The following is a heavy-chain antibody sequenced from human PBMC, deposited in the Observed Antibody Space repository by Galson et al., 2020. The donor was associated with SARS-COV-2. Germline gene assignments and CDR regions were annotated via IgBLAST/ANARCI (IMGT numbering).Heavy chain of an antibody. CDR3: ARDSAPPQYSSSWYRDESWAPLDY. J-gene: IGHJ4*02. CDR2: ISSSSTI. Sequence: GGSLRLSCAASGFTFSSYSMNWVRQAPGKGLEWVSYISSSSTIYYADSVKGRFTISRDNAKNSLYLQMNSLRDEDTAVYYCARDSAPPQYSSSWYRDESWAPLDYWGQGTLVTVSS. D-gene: IGHD6-13*01. CDR1: GFTFSSYS. V-gene: IGHV3-48*02.